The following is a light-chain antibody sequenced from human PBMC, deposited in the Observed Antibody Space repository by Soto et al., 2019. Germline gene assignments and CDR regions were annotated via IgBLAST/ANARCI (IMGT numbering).Light chain of an antibody. Sequence: QAVVTQPPSVSGAPGQRVTISCTGNNSNLGAGYDVHWYQQLPGAAPKLVIFGNRNRPSGVPERFSGSKSGTSASLAITGLQAEDEADYYCQAYDYSLTAFVFGGGTRLTVL. V-gene: IGLV1-40*01. CDR3: QAYDYSLTAFV. J-gene: IGLJ3*02. CDR2: GNR. CDR1: NSNLGAGYD.